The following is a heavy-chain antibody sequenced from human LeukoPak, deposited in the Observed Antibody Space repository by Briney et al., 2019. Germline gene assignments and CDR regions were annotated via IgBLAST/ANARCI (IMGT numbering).Heavy chain of an antibody. J-gene: IGHJ3*02. CDR2: VYYSGNT. CDR1: GGSITSSSYY. Sequence: SGTLSLTCTVSGGSITSSSYYWGWIRQPPGKGLEWIGSVYYSGNTYYNSSLKSRVTISVDTSKNQFSLKLSSVTAADTAIYYCTREYGFMTTVFHAFDIWGQGTMVTVSS. CDR3: TREYGFMTTVFHAFDI. V-gene: IGHV4-39*07. D-gene: IGHD4-17*01.